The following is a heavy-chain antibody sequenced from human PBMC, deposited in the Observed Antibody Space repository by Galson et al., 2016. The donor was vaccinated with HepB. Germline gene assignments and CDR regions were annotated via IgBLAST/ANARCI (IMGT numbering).Heavy chain of an antibody. CDR1: GFTLCSYS. CDR3: ARDFDY. CDR2: ISSSSSTI. J-gene: IGHJ4*02. V-gene: IGHV3-48*01. Sequence: SLRLSCAASGFTLCSYSMNWVRQAPGKGLEWVSYISSSSSTIYYAASVKGRFTISRDNSKNSLYLQMNRLRAEDTAVYYCARDFDYWGQGTLVTVSS.